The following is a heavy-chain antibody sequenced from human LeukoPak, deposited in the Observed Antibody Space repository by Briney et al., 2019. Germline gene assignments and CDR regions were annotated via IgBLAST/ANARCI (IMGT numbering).Heavy chain of an antibody. J-gene: IGHJ3*02. CDR1: GYTFTGYY. CDR2: INPNSGGT. D-gene: IGHD3-22*01. Sequence: EASVKVSCKASGYTFTGYYMHYVRQAPGQGLEWMGWINPNSGGTNYAQQFQGRVTMTVDTSSSAVYMELSRLTSDDTAVYYCASRLQNYYDSSGYYVDAFDIWGQGTMVTVSS. V-gene: IGHV1-2*02. CDR3: ASRLQNYYDSSGYYVDAFDI.